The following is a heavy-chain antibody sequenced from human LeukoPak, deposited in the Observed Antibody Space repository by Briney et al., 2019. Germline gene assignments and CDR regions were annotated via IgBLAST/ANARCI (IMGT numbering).Heavy chain of an antibody. V-gene: IGHV3-33*01. CDR2: IWYDGTNK. J-gene: IGHJ4*02. Sequence: GGSLRLSCAASGLSFSSYGMHWVRQAPGKGLEWVAVIWYDGTNKYYADSVKGRFTISRDNSKNTLYLQMNSLRAEDTAVYYCARSSGRYFGYFDYWGQGTLVTVSS. D-gene: IGHD6-19*01. CDR3: ARSSGRYFGYFDY. CDR1: GLSFSSYG.